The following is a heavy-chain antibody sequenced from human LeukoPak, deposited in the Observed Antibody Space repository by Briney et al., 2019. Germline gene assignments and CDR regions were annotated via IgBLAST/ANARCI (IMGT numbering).Heavy chain of an antibody. CDR1: GYTFTNYD. CDR2: MNPNSGNT. J-gene: IGHJ6*02. D-gene: IGHD6-13*01. Sequence: ASVKVSCKASGYTFTNYDINWVRKATGQGLEWMGWMNPNSGNTAYAQKFQGRVTMTRNTSISTAYMELSSLRSEDTALYYCARASISATGLDVWGRGTTVTVSS. V-gene: IGHV1-8*01. CDR3: ARASISATGLDV.